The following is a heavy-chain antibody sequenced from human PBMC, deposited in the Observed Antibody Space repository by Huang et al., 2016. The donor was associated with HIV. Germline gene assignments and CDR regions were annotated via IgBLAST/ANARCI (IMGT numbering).Heavy chain of an antibody. Sequence: QTRLQESGPGLVKPSETLSLTCTVSGGSISSRTYYWAWIRQPPGKGLEWIGNFYYGGSNYDSPSLSSRITMSLDTSKNQFSLRLTSVTAADTAVYYCARGGSHFAGWDGFPVHPLDLWGRGTMVTVSS. D-gene: IGHD3-10*01. CDR3: ARGGSHFAGWDGFPVHPLDL. CDR2: FYYGGSN. J-gene: IGHJ3*01. V-gene: IGHV4-39*01. CDR1: GGSISSRTYY.